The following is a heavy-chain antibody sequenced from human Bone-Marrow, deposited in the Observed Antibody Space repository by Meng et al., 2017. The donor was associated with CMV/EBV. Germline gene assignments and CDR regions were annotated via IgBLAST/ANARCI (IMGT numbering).Heavy chain of an antibody. V-gene: IGHV3-30*03. CDR3: ARGNYYYYYGMDV. D-gene: IGHD3-10*01. CDR1: GFTFSSYD. J-gene: IGHJ6*02. CDR2: ISYDGSNK. Sequence: GESLKISCAACGFTFSSYDMHWVRQATGKGLEWVAVISYDGSNKYYADSVKGRFTISRDNSKNTLYLQMNSLRAEDTAVYYCARGNYYYYYGMDVWGQGTTVTVSS.